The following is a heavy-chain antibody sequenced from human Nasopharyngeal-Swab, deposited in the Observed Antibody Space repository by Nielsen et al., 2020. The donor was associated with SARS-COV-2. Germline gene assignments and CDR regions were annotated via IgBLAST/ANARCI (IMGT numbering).Heavy chain of an antibody. Sequence: SVKVSCKTSGGTFTNSAISWVRQAPGQGLEWMGGIVPALGLPNYAQKFRGRVTITADRSTTTSYLELSSLRSEDTAIYYCAREGGYGAYDAPDYWGQGTLATVSS. V-gene: IGHV1-69*10. CDR3: AREGGYGAYDAPDY. CDR1: GGTFTNSA. CDR2: IVPALGLP. D-gene: IGHD5-12*01. J-gene: IGHJ4*02.